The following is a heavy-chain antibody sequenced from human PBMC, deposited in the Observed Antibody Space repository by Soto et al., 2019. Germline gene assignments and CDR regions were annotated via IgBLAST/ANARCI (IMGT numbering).Heavy chain of an antibody. CDR3: ARGGAPIAY. V-gene: IGHV1-18*03. D-gene: IGHD3-16*01. CDR1: GYTFTNFG. Sequence: QVQLVQSGAEVKKPGPSVKVSCQTSGYTFTNFGPSSVRQAPGQGLEWMGWISAYTGNTNYAQNFQGRVTMTTNTATSTAYMELRSMRCDDLAVSYCARGGAPIAYWGQGTLVSVSS. J-gene: IGHJ4*02. CDR2: ISAYTGNT.